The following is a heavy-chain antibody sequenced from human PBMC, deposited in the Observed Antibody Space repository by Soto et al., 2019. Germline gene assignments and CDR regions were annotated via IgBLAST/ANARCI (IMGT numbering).Heavy chain of an antibody. J-gene: IGHJ6*02. CDR2: IYPGDSDT. Sequence: GESLKISCKGSGYSFTSYWIGWVRQMPGKGLEWMGIIYPGDSDTRYSPSFQGQVTISADKSISTAYLQWSSLKASDTAMYYCARQDRYYDFWSGSYGMDVWGQGTTVNVSS. CDR1: GYSFTSYW. D-gene: IGHD3-3*01. CDR3: ARQDRYYDFWSGSYGMDV. V-gene: IGHV5-51*01.